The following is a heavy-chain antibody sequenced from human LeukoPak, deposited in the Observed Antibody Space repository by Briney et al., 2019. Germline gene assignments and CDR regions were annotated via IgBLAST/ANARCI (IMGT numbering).Heavy chain of an antibody. D-gene: IGHD2-2*02. CDR3: ARRQYQLLYRWFDP. V-gene: IGHV4-34*01. Sequence: SETLSLTCAVYGGSFSGYYWSWIGQPPGKGLEWIGEINHSGSTNYNPSLKSRVTISVDTSKNQFSLKLSSVTAADTAVYYCARRQYQLLYRWFDPWGQGTLVTVSS. CDR1: GGSFSGYY. J-gene: IGHJ5*02. CDR2: INHSGST.